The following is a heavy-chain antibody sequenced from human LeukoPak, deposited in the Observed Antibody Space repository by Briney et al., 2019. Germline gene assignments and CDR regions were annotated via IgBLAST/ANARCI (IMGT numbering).Heavy chain of an antibody. V-gene: IGHV3-23*01. Sequence: GGSLRLSCVASGFTFRTYAMSWVRQTPGKGLEWVSDINGSGGSTYYTDSVKGRFTISRDNSKNTLYLQMNSLRAEDTAIYYCAKKYSTGLDPWGQGTLVTVSS. D-gene: IGHD1-26*01. J-gene: IGHJ5*02. CDR2: INGSGGST. CDR3: AKKYSTGLDP. CDR1: GFTFRTYA.